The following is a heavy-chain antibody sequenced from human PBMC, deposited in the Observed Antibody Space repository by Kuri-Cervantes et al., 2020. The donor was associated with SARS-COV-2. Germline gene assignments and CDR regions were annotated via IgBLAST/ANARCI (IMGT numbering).Heavy chain of an antibody. Sequence: GESLKISCAASGFTFSSYSMNWVRQAPGKGLEWVSYINSGSSTIYYADSVKGRFTISRDNAKNSLYLQMNSLRAEDTAVYYCARGVLEWSPPYYYYYMDVWGKGTTVTVSS. D-gene: IGHD3-3*01. CDR2: INSGSSTI. J-gene: IGHJ6*03. CDR3: ARGVLEWSPPYYYYYMDV. V-gene: IGHV3-48*01. CDR1: GFTFSSYS.